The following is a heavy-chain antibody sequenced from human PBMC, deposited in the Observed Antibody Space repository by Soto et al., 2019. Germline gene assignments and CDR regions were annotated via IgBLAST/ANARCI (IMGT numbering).Heavy chain of an antibody. Sequence: SETLSLTCTVSGGSISSGDYYWSWIRQPPGKGLEWIGYIYYSGSTYYNPSLKSRVTISVDTSKNQFSLKLSSVTAADTAVYYCARVLVGLHDYYYYYGMDVWGQGTTVTVSS. V-gene: IGHV4-30-4*01. D-gene: IGHD4-4*01. CDR3: ARVLVGLHDYYYYYGMDV. CDR1: GGSISSGDYY. CDR2: IYYSGST. J-gene: IGHJ6*02.